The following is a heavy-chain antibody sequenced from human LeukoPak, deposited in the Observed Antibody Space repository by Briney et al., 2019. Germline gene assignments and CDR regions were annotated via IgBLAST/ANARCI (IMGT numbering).Heavy chain of an antibody. CDR1: GGSISSSSYY. CDR3: ARVARQGRDSSGSR. Sequence: KASETLSLTCTVSGGSISSSSYYWGWIRQPPGKGLEWIGSIYYSGSTYYNPSLKSRVTISVDTSKNQFSLKLSSVTAADTAVYYCARVARQGRDSSGSRWGQGTLVTVSS. D-gene: IGHD3-22*01. CDR2: IYYSGST. J-gene: IGHJ4*02. V-gene: IGHV4-39*07.